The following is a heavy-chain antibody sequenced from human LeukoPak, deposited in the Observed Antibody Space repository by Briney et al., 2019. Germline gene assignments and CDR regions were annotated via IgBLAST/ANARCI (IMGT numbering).Heavy chain of an antibody. D-gene: IGHD5-24*01. CDR3: AKSRDGYNSAADY. J-gene: IGHJ4*02. Sequence: GGSLRLSCAASGFTFSSYAMSWVRQAPGKELEWVSGISGSGGSTYYADPVKGRFTISRDNSKNTLYLQMNSLRAEDTAVYYCAKSRDGYNSAADYWGQGTLVTVSS. CDR1: GFTFSSYA. CDR2: ISGSGGST. V-gene: IGHV3-23*01.